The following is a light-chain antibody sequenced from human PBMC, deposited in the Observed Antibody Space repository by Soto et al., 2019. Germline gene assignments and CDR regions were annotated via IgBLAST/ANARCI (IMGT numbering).Light chain of an antibody. CDR3: QQYGSSLPVT. CDR2: DAS. V-gene: IGKV3D-20*01. Sequence: EIVLTQSPATLSLSPGERATLSCGARQSVSSSYLAWYQQKPGLAPRLLIYDASSRATGIPDRFSGSGSGTDFTLTISRLEPEDFAVYYCQQYGSSLPVTFGQWTRLEIK. J-gene: IGKJ5*01. CDR1: QSVSSSY.